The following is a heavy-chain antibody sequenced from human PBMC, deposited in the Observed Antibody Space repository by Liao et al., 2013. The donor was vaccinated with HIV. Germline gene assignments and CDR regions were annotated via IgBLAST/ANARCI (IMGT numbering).Heavy chain of an antibody. CDR2: ISASGST. CDR3: ARDYGGLDY. CDR1: GGSISSYT. D-gene: IGHD4-23*01. Sequence: QLQLQESGPGLVKPSETLSLTCTVSGGSISSYTWSWIRQPAGKGLEWIGHISASGSTHYKPSLKNRLTMSVDTSKNQFSLKLNSVSAADTAIYYCARDYGGLDYWGQGNLVTVSS. J-gene: IGHJ4*02. V-gene: IGHV4-4*07.